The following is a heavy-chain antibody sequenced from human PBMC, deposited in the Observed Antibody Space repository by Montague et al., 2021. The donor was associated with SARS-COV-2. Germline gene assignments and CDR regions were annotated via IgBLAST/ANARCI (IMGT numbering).Heavy chain of an antibody. Sequence: SLRLSCAASGFTVSSNYMSWVRQAPGKGLEWVSVIYSGGSTYYAXXVKGRFTVSRDNSKNTLYLQMNSLRAEDTAVYYCARDLGGAAAGNFDYWGQGTLVTVSS. V-gene: IGHV3-66*01. D-gene: IGHD6-13*01. J-gene: IGHJ4*02. CDR2: IYSGGST. CDR1: GFTVSSNY. CDR3: ARDLGGAAAGNFDY.